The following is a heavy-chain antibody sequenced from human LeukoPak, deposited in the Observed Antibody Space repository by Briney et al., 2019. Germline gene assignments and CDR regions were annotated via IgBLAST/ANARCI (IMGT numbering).Heavy chain of an antibody. J-gene: IGHJ4*02. Sequence: SSVQVSCKTCGYTFTSYYIHWLRQAPGQRFEWMGWSDPKSGDTKYEHFQGRVTMTRDTSISTAYMELSRLTSDDTAVYYCARGNFYDNKGYSPELRYWGQGTLVTVSS. CDR1: GYTFTSYY. CDR3: ARGNFYDNKGYSPELRY. CDR2: SDPKSGDT. D-gene: IGHD3-10*01. V-gene: IGHV1-2*02.